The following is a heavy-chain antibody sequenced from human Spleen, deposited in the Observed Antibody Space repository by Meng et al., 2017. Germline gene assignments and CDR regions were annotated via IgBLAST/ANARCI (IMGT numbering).Heavy chain of an antibody. Sequence: QVQLVQSGAEVKKTGASVKVSCKAPGYTFTSSGISWVRQAPGQGLEWMGWISASNGNSNYAQKLQGRVTLTTDTSTSTAYMELRSLTSDDTAVYYCVRDIDPFDRWGQGTLVTVSS. CDR3: VRDIDPFDR. J-gene: IGHJ5*02. D-gene: IGHD3-16*02. CDR2: ISASNGNS. V-gene: IGHV1-18*01. CDR1: GYTFTSSG.